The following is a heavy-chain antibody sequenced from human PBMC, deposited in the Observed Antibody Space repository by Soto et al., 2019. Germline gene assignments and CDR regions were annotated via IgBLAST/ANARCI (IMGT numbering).Heavy chain of an antibody. CDR3: ATSYGSGYRAFDY. J-gene: IGHJ4*02. D-gene: IGHD3-10*01. CDR2: VNPILSMS. CDR1: GDTFSFYS. Sequence: QVQLVQSGAEVKRAGSSVKVSCKASGDTFSFYSINWVRQAPGLGLEWMGRVNPILSMSNYAQRFQGRVTMTADKSTSTAYMELSGLRSEDTAMYYCATSYGSGYRAFDYWGQGALVTVSS. V-gene: IGHV1-69*04.